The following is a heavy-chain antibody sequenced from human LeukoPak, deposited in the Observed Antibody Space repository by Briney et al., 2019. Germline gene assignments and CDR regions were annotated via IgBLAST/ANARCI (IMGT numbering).Heavy chain of an antibody. Sequence: GASVNVSCKVSGYTLTELSMHWVRQAPGRGLEWMGGFDPEDGETIYAQKFQGRVTMTEDTSTDTAYMELSSLRSEDTAVYYCAKGGKWDVTPFDYWGQGTLVTVSS. V-gene: IGHV1-24*01. CDR1: GYTLTELS. D-gene: IGHD1-26*01. CDR2: FDPEDGET. CDR3: AKGGKWDVTPFDY. J-gene: IGHJ4*02.